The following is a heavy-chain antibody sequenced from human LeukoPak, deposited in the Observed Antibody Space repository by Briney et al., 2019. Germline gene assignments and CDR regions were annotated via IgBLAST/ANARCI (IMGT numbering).Heavy chain of an antibody. CDR2: ISAYNGNT. D-gene: IGHD5-18*01. CDR1: GYTFTSYG. V-gene: IGHV1-18*01. J-gene: IGHJ4*02. Sequence: ASVKVSCKASGYTFTSYGISWVRQAPGQGLEWMGWISAYNGNTNYAQKLQGRVTMTTDTSTSTAYMELRSLRSDDTAVYYCARAGGPTWIQKPGDYWGQGTLVTVSS. CDR3: ARAGGPTWIQKPGDY.